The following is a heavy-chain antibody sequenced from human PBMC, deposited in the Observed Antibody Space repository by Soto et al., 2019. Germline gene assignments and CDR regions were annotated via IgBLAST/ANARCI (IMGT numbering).Heavy chain of an antibody. J-gene: IGHJ4*02. CDR1: GGTFSSYA. CDR3: ARGEPRIAGLDY. D-gene: IGHD6-13*01. CDR2: IIPIFGTA. V-gene: IGHV1-69*01. Sequence: QVQLVQSGAEVKKPGSSVKVSCTASGGTFSSYAISWVRQAPGQGLEWMAGIIPIFGTANYAQKFQGRVTITADESTSTAYMELSSLRSEDTAVYSCARGEPRIAGLDYWGQGTLVTVSS.